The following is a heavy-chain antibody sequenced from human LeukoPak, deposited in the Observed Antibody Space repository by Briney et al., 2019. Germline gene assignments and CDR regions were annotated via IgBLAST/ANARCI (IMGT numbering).Heavy chain of an antibody. Sequence: GGSLRLSCAASGFTFNTYAMSWVRQAAGKGLEWVSGITGSGGGTYYADSVKGRFTISRDNSKNTLYLQMNSLRAEDTAVYYCAKDGITMLVVASDWGQGTLVTVSS. CDR3: AKDGITMLVVASD. CDR1: GFTFNTYA. V-gene: IGHV3-23*01. CDR2: ITGSGGGT. J-gene: IGHJ4*02. D-gene: IGHD3-10*02.